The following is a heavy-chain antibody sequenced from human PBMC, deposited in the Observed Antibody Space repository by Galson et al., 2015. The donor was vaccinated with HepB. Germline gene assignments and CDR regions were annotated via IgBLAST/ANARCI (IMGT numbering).Heavy chain of an antibody. CDR3: ASPAPPWEDYYYYGMDV. J-gene: IGHJ6*02. CDR2: ISSSSSTI. CDR1: GFTFSSYS. Sequence: SLRLSCAASGFTFSSYSMNWVRQAPGKGLEWVSYISSSSSTIYYADSVKGRFTISRDNAKNSLYLQMNSLRAEDTAVYYCASPAPPWEDYYYYGMDVWGQGTTVTVSS. D-gene: IGHD1-26*01. V-gene: IGHV3-48*01.